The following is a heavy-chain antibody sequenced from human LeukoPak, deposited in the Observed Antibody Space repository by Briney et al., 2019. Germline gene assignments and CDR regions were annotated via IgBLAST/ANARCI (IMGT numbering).Heavy chain of an antibody. Sequence: PGGSLRLSCAASGFTFSGSAMHWVRQASGKGLEWVGRIRSKANSYATAYAASVKGRFTISRDDSKNTAYLQMNSLKTEDTAVYYCTRHDDILTGYVVAYWFDPWGQGTLVTVSS. V-gene: IGHV3-73*01. CDR1: GFTFSGSA. J-gene: IGHJ5*02. D-gene: IGHD3-9*01. CDR3: TRHDDILTGYVVAYWFDP. CDR2: IRSKANSYAT.